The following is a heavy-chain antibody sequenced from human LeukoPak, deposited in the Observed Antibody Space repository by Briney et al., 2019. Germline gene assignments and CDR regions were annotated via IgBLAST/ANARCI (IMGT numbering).Heavy chain of an antibody. V-gene: IGHV1-69*05. D-gene: IGHD3-22*01. J-gene: IGHJ4*02. CDR2: IIPIFGTA. CDR3: ARVPAPGTMIVVPNDY. CDR1: GGTFSSYA. Sequence: SVKVSCKASGGTFSSYAISWVRQAPGQGLEWMGGIIPIFGTANYAQKFQGRVTMTTDTSTSTAYMELRSLRSDDTAVYYCARVPAPGTMIVVPNDYWGQGTLVTVSS.